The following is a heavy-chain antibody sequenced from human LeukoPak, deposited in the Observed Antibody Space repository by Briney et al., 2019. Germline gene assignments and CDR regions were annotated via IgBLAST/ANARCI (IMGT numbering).Heavy chain of an antibody. D-gene: IGHD6-19*01. CDR3: ARERTAVADV. CDR1: GFSFSSYE. V-gene: IGHV3-48*03. CDR2: ISSSGSTI. J-gene: IGHJ6*04. Sequence: GGSLRLSCAASGFSFSSYEMNWVRQAPGKGLEWVSYISSSGSTIYYADSVKGRFTISRDNAKNSLYLQMNSLRAEDTAVYYCARERTAVADVWGKGTTVTVSS.